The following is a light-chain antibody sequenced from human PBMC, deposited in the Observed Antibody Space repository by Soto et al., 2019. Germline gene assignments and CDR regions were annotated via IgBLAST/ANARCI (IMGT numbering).Light chain of an antibody. CDR3: QQRSNWIT. J-gene: IGKJ5*01. V-gene: IGKV3-11*01. CDR1: QSVSSY. Sequence: ESALRQSPATMSLSPGERATLSCRASQSVSSYLAWYQQKPGQAPRLLIYDASNRATGIPARFSGSGSGTDFTLTISSLEPEDFAVYYCQQRSNWITFGQGTRLEIK. CDR2: DAS.